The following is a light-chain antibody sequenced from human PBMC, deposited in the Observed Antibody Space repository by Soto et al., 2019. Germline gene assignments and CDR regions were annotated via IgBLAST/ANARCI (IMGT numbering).Light chain of an antibody. CDR2: LGS. CDR1: QSLLHSNGYNY. CDR3: MQALQTPTT. J-gene: IGKJ1*01. V-gene: IGKV2-28*01. Sequence: DIVMTQSPLSLPVTHGEPASISCRSSQSLLHSNGYNYLDWYLQKPGQSPQLLIYLGSNRASGVPDRFSGSGSGTDFTLKISRVEAEDVGVYYCMQALQTPTTFGQGTKVEIK.